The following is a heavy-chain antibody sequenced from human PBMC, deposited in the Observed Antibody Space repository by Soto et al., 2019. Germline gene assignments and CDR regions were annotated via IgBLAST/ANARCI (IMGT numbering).Heavy chain of an antibody. CDR1: GFTFSSYG. D-gene: IGHD2-2*01. CDR3: AKAFRGYCSSTSCRGSSYYYGMDV. Sequence: MQLVESGGGLVQPGGSLRLSCAASGFTFSSYGMHWVRQAPGKGLEWVAVISYDGSNKYYADSVKGRFTISRDNSKNTLYLQMNSLRAEDTAVYYCAKAFRGYCSSTSCRGSSYYYGMDVWGQGTTVTVSS. CDR2: ISYDGSNK. J-gene: IGHJ6*02. V-gene: IGHV3-30*18.